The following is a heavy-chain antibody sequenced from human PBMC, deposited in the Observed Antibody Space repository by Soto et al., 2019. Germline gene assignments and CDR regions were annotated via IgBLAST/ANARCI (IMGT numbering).Heavy chain of an antibody. CDR3: ARGPPPLY. V-gene: IGHV4-30-2*01. J-gene: IGHJ4*02. CDR2: IYHSGNT. Sequence: QLQLQESGSGLVKPSQTLSLTCAVSGGSISSGGYSWSWIRQPPGKGLEWIGYIYHSGNTYYNPSLKSRGPISVAWSKNQFSLPLRSVTPADTAVYYCARGPPPLYWGQGTLVTVSS. CDR1: GGSISSGGYS.